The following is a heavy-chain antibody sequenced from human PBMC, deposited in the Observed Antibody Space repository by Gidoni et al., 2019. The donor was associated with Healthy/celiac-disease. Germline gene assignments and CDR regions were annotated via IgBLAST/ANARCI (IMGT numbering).Heavy chain of an antibody. CDR1: GYTFTSYA. Sequence: QVQLVQSGAEVQKPGASVKVSCKASGYTFTSYAMNWVRQAPGQRLEWMGWINAGNGNTKYSQKFQGRVTITRDTSASTAYMELSSLRSEDTAVYYCAREPGCSGGSCYSWDAFDIWGQGTMVTVSS. V-gene: IGHV1-3*01. J-gene: IGHJ3*02. D-gene: IGHD2-15*01. CDR2: INAGNGNT. CDR3: AREPGCSGGSCYSWDAFDI.